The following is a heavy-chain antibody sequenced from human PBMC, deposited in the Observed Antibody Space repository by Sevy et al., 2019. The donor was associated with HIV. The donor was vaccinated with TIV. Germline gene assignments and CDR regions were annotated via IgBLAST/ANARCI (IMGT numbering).Heavy chain of an antibody. Sequence: SETLSLTCTVSGGSISSYYWSWIRQPLGKGLEWIGYIYYSGSTNYNPSLKSRVTISVDTSKNQFSLKLSSVTAADTAVYYCARTLGYCSGGSCYAPLFDYWGQGTLVTVSS. CDR1: GGSISSYY. V-gene: IGHV4-59*13. CDR2: IYYSGST. D-gene: IGHD2-15*01. CDR3: ARTLGYCSGGSCYAPLFDY. J-gene: IGHJ4*02.